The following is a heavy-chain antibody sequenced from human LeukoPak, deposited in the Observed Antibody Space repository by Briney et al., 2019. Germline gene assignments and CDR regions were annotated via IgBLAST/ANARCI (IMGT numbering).Heavy chain of an antibody. CDR2: IYYSGST. D-gene: IGHD6-13*01. Sequence: SETLSLTCTVSGGSISSYYWSWIRQPPGKGLEWIGYIYYSGSTSYNPSLKSRVTISVDTSKNQFSLKLSSVTAADTAVYYCARGTGIAAAATVYYYYYMDVWGKGTTVTVSS. CDR3: ARGTGIAAAATVYYYYYMDV. CDR1: GGSISSYY. V-gene: IGHV4-59*01. J-gene: IGHJ6*03.